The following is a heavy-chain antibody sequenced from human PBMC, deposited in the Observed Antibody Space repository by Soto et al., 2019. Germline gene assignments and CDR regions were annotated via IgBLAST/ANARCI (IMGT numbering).Heavy chain of an antibody. CDR1: GGSISSSSYY. Sequence: NPSETLSLTCTVSGGSISSSSYYWGWIRQPPGKGLAWIGSIYYSGRPYYNPSLKSRVTISVDTSKNQYSLKLSSVTAADTAVYYCARHPLTGLYCTNESYGMDVWGQGTTVTVSS. D-gene: IGHD2-8*01. CDR3: ARHPLTGLYCTNESYGMDV. V-gene: IGHV4-39*01. J-gene: IGHJ6*02. CDR2: IYYSGRP.